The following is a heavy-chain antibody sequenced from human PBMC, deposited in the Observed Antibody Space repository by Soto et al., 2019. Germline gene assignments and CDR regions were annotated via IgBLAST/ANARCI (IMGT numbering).Heavy chain of an antibody. CDR3: ARDYGDYYFDP. CDR2: INPRGGLT. J-gene: IGHJ5*02. Sequence: QGQLVQSGAEVKKPGASVKVSCKTSGYPFSRYFHHWVRQAPGQGLEWMGIINPRGGLTNYAQKSQGRVTMTSDTSTTTVYMELSSLTSEDTAVYYCARDYGDYYFDPWGQGTLVTVSS. V-gene: IGHV1-46*01. CDR1: GYPFSRYF. D-gene: IGHD4-17*01.